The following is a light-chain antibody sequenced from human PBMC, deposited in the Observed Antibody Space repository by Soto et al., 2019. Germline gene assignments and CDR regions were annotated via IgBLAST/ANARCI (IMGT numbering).Light chain of an antibody. J-gene: IGKJ2*01. CDR2: GAF. Sequence: EIVLMQSPGTLSLSPGERATLSCRASQTLRRTYIAWYQQKPGQAPRVLIYGAFKRATGIPDRFSGSGSGTDFSLTISRLEPEDFALYYRHQYDNPPQTYGQGTKVEIK. CDR3: HQYDNPPQT. CDR1: QTLRRTY. V-gene: IGKV3-20*01.